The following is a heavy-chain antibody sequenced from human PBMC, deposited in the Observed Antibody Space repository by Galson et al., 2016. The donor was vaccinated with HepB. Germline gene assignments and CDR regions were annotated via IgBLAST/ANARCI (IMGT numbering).Heavy chain of an antibody. D-gene: IGHD3/OR15-3a*01. V-gene: IGHV3-23*01. CDR1: GFTFTNYA. Sequence: SLRLSCAASGFTFTNYAMSWVRQAPGKGLEWVSTFSGPLSTAYHADSVQGRFTISRDNSKNTLFLQMNSLRAEDTAIYYCAKASKGTWTGALCYHFDYWGQGTLVAVSS. J-gene: IGHJ4*02. CDR2: FSGPLSTA. CDR3: AKASKGTWTGALCYHFDY.